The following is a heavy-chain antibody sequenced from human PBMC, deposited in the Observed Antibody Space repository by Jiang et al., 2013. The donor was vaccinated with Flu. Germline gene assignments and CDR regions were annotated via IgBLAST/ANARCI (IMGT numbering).Heavy chain of an antibody. CDR1: GDSISSSKYC. Sequence: LLKPSETLSLTCTVSGDSISSSKYCWGWIRQPQGRGWSGLEISVIVGGTYYNPSLKSRATIYVDTSKNQFSLRLSSMTAADTAVYYCASEDTAMASGWFDPWGQGTLVTVSS. CDR3: ASEDTAMASGWFDP. CDR2: SVIVGGT. V-gene: IGHV4-39*01. J-gene: IGHJ5*02. D-gene: IGHD5-18*01.